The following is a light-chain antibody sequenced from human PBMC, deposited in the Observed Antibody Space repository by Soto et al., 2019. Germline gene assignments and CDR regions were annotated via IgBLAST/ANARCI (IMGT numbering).Light chain of an antibody. Sequence: DIQMTQSPSSLSASVGDRVTITCQASQDISNYLNWYQQKPGKAPKLLIYYASNLETGVPSRFSGSESWTDFTFPISSLQPEDISTYYCQQYDNLPYTFGQGTKLEIK. CDR3: QQYDNLPYT. V-gene: IGKV1-33*01. CDR2: YAS. CDR1: QDISNY. J-gene: IGKJ2*01.